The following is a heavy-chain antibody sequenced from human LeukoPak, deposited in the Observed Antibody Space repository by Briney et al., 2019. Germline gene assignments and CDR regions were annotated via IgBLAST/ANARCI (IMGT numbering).Heavy chain of an antibody. V-gene: IGHV1-3*01. CDR1: GYTFTSYA. Sequence: ASVKVSCKASGYTFTSYAMHWVRQAPGQRLEWMGWINAGNGNTKYSQKFQGRVTITRDTSASTAYMELSSLRSEDTAVYYCARDIAVAGCGNWFDPWGQGTLVTVSS. D-gene: IGHD6-19*01. CDR3: ARDIAVAGCGNWFDP. J-gene: IGHJ5*02. CDR2: INAGNGNT.